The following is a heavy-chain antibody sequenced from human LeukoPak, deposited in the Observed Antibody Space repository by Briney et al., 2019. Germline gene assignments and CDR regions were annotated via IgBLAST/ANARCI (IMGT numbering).Heavy chain of an antibody. CDR2: ISGDGGST. CDR3: AKDLMVPLGYYYYGMDV. V-gene: IGHV3-43*02. CDR1: GFTFSNYW. Sequence: GGSLRLSCAASGFTFSNYWMHWVRQAPGKGLEWVSLISGDGGSTYYAVSVKGRFTISRDNSKNSLYLQMNSLRTEDTALYYCAKDLMVPLGYYYYGMDVWGQGTTVTVSS. D-gene: IGHD3-10*01. J-gene: IGHJ6*02.